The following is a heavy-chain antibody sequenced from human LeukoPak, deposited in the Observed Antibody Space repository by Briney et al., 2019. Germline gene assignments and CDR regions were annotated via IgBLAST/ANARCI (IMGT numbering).Heavy chain of an antibody. CDR3: AKDLRPSGNYGYFDY. Sequence: GGSLRLSCAASGFTFSSYSMNWVRQAPGKGLEWVSSISSSSSYIYYADSVKGRFTISRDNSKNTLYLQMNSLRVEDTAMYYCAKDLRPSGNYGYFDYWGQGTLVTVSS. V-gene: IGHV3-21*04. CDR1: GFTFSSYS. CDR2: ISSSSSYI. D-gene: IGHD3-16*01. J-gene: IGHJ4*02.